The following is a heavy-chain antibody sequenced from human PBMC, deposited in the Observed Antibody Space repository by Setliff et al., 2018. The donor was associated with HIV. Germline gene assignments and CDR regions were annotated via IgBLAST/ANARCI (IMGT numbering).Heavy chain of an antibody. Sequence: VKVSCKASGYTFCSYGISWVRQAPGQGLEWMGWISGYNGNTKYVQKLQGRVTMTTDTSTRTVYMELRSLRHDDTAEYFCARVPYRSAWFSGGHDAFDVWGQGTMVTVS. CDR1: GYTFCSYG. CDR2: ISGYNGNT. V-gene: IGHV1-18*01. J-gene: IGHJ3*01. D-gene: IGHD6-19*01. CDR3: ARVPYRSAWFSGGHDAFDV.